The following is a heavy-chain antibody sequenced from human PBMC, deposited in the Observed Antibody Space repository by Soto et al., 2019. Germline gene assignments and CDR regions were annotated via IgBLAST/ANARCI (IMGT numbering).Heavy chain of an antibody. V-gene: IGHV3-30*18. CDR3: AKDLYYYDSSLDDY. D-gene: IGHD3-22*01. Sequence: QVHLAESGGGVVQPGRSLRLSCAGSGFTLSSYAMHWVRQAPGKGLEWLAVISNDGIHKYYAESLKGRFIISRDNSKNTLYLQMNSLRAEDTAVYFCAKDLYYYDSSLDDYWGQGTLVTVSS. CDR2: ISNDGIHK. J-gene: IGHJ4*02. CDR1: GFTLSSYA.